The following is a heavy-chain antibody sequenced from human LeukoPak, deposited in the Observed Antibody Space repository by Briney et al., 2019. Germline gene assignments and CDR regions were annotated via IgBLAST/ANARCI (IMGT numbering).Heavy chain of an antibody. D-gene: IGHD4-17*01. CDR1: GGSISSSSYY. Sequence: MPSETLSLTCTVSGGSISSSSYYWGWIRQPPGKGLEWIGSIYYSGSTYYNPSLKSRVTMSVDTSKNQFSLKLSSVTAADTAVYYCARVPRLRPEDGMDVWGQGTTVTVSS. V-gene: IGHV4-39*07. CDR3: ARVPRLRPEDGMDV. J-gene: IGHJ6*02. CDR2: IYYSGST.